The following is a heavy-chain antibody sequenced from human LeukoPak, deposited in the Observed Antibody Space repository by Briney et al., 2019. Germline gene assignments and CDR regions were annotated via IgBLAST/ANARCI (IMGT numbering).Heavy chain of an antibody. V-gene: IGHV4-59*01. CDR2: IYYSGST. D-gene: IGHD2-15*01. CDR1: GVSISSYY. CDR3: AREGDMYWYFDL. J-gene: IGHJ2*01. Sequence: SETLSLTCTVSGVSISSYYWSWLRQSPGKGLEWVGYIYYSGSTNYNPSLKSRVTISVDTSKNQFSRKLSAVTAADTAVYYCAREGDMYWYFDLWGRGTLVTVSS.